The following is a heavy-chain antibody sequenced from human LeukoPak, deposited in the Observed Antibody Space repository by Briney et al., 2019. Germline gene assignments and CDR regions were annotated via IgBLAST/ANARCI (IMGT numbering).Heavy chain of an antibody. CDR3: PKDLYLHDSRAPTDS. D-gene: IGHD3-16*01. J-gene: IGHJ4*02. CDR1: GSTLNSYG. CDR2: INSGESTK. Sequence: GALRLSCAASGSTLNSYGMHWVRQAPGKGLVWVSRINSGESTKSYPASVKGRFTISRDTAKNTLDVHMNSLRADDTAVYYFPKDLYLHDSRAPTDSWGQGTLVTVSS. V-gene: IGHV3-74*01.